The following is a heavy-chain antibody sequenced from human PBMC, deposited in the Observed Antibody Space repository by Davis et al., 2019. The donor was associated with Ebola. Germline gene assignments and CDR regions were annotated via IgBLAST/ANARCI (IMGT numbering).Heavy chain of an antibody. V-gene: IGHV3-21*04. CDR1: GFTFSSYS. CDR3: AKESSPGSGTYGPYYFSMDV. Sequence: GESLKISCAASGFTFSSYSMNWVRQAPGKGLEWVSSISSSSSYIYYADSVKGRFTISRDNAKNSLYLQMNSLRPEDTALYYCAKESSPGSGTYGPYYFSMDVWGKGTKVTVSS. D-gene: IGHD3-10*01. J-gene: IGHJ6*04. CDR2: ISSSSSYI.